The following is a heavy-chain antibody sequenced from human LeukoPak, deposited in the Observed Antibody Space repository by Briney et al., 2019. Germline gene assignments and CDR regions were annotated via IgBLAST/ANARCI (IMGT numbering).Heavy chain of an antibody. CDR3: AKLVGAIPTDY. CDR2: IGGSSGST. V-gene: IGHV3-23*01. CDR1: GFTFSSYA. D-gene: IGHD1-26*01. Sequence: PGRSLRLSCAASGFTFSSYAMSWVRQAPGNGLEWVSTIGGSSGSTHYADSVKGRFTISRDNSKNTLYLQMNSLRAEHTAVYYCAKLVGAIPTDYWGQGTLVTVSS. J-gene: IGHJ4*02.